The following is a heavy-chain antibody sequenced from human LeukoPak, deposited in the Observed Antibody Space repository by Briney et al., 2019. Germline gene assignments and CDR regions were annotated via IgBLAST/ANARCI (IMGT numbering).Heavy chain of an antibody. CDR3: AKAITFGATSKRYYFDY. D-gene: IGHD3-16*01. V-gene: IGHV3-7*03. Sequence: GGSLRLSCAASGFTFSSYWMSWVRQAPGKGLEWVANIKQDGSEKNYLDSVKGRFTISRDNSKNTLYLQMNSLRAEDTAVYYCAKAITFGATSKRYYFDYWGQGTLVTVSS. CDR1: GFTFSSYW. J-gene: IGHJ4*02. CDR2: IKQDGSEK.